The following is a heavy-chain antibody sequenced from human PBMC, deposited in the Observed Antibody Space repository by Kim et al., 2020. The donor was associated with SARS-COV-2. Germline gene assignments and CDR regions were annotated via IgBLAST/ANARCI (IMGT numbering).Heavy chain of an antibody. J-gene: IGHJ6*02. D-gene: IGHD6-19*01. V-gene: IGHV4-34*01. CDR3: ARRAVAGYYYYGMDV. Sequence: PALKSRVTISVDTSKNQFSLKLSSVTAADTAVYYCARRAVAGYYYYGMDVWGQGTTVTVSS.